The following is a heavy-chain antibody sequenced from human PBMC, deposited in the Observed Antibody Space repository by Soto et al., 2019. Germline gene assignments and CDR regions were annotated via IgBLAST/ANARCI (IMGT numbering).Heavy chain of an antibody. CDR2: FDPEDGET. J-gene: IGHJ6*02. Sequence: GASVKVSCKVSGYTLTELSMHWVRQAPGKGLEWMGGFDPEDGETICAQKFQGRVTMTEDTSTDTAYMELSSLRSEDTAVYYCARARDWAVVSHYYYYGMDVWGQGTTVTVS. D-gene: IGHD3-22*01. CDR3: ARARDWAVVSHYYYYGMDV. CDR1: GYTLTELS. V-gene: IGHV1-24*01.